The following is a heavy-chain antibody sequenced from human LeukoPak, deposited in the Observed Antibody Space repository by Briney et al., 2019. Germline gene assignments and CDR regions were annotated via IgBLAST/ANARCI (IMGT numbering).Heavy chain of an antibody. CDR1: GFTFSSYS. D-gene: IGHD2-21*02. Sequence: PGGSLRLSCAASGFTFSSYSMNWIRQAPGKGLEWVSSISSSSSYIYYADSVKGRFTISRDNAKNSLYLQMNSLRAEDTAVYYCARDAGLAYCGGDCPLNYWGQGTLVTVSS. CDR2: ISSSSSYI. V-gene: IGHV3-21*01. CDR3: ARDAGLAYCGGDCPLNY. J-gene: IGHJ4*02.